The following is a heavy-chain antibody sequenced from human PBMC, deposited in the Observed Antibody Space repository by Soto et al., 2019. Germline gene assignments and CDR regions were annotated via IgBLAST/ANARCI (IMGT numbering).Heavy chain of an antibody. CDR1: GFTFSSYW. V-gene: IGHV3-74*01. D-gene: IGHD1-20*01. CDR3: ARVSEVLNHYYGMDV. Sequence: EVQLVESGGGLVQPGGSLRLSCAASGFTFSSYWMHWVRQAPGKGLVWVSRINSDGSNTSYADSVKGRFTISRDNAKNTLYLQMNSLRAEDTAVYYCARVSEVLNHYYGMDVWGQGTTVTVSS. J-gene: IGHJ6*02. CDR2: INSDGSNT.